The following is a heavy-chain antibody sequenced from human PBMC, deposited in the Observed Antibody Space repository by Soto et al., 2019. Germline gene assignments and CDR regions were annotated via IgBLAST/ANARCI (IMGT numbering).Heavy chain of an antibody. D-gene: IGHD3-10*01. V-gene: IGHV3-74*01. Sequence: EVQLVESGGGLVQPGGSLRLSCAASGFTFSTYWMHWVRQAPGKGLVWVSRINYDGSSTDYADSVKGRFTISRDNAKNTLYLQMPTLTAEDTAVYYCTRGPRPTSVGTGAYWGQGTLVTVSS. CDR1: GFTFSTYW. CDR2: INYDGSST. J-gene: IGHJ4*02. CDR3: TRGPRPTSVGTGAY.